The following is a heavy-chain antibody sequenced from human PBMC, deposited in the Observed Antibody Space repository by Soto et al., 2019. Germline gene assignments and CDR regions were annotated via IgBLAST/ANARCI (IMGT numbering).Heavy chain of an antibody. D-gene: IGHD3-10*01. Sequence: ASVKVSSKASGYTFTSYGISWVRQAPGQGLEWMGWISAYNGNTNYAQKLQGRDTMTTDTSTSTAYMELRSLRSDDTAVYYCARVRILWFGFDPWGQGTLVTVSS. V-gene: IGHV1-18*01. CDR2: ISAYNGNT. CDR1: GYTFTSYG. J-gene: IGHJ5*02. CDR3: ARVRILWFGFDP.